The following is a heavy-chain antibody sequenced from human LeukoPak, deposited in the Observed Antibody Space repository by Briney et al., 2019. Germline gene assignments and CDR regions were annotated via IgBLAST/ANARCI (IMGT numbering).Heavy chain of an antibody. J-gene: IGHJ4*02. D-gene: IGHD2-15*01. V-gene: IGHV4-39*07. Sequence: PSETLSLTCTVSGGSISSSSYYWGWIRQPPGKGLEWIGSIYHSGSTYYNPSLKSRVTISVDTSKNQFSLKLSSVTAADTAVYYCARDGSLLGYCSGGSCFNPYFDYWGQGTLVTVSS. CDR3: ARDGSLLGYCSGGSCFNPYFDY. CDR1: GGSISSSSYY. CDR2: IYHSGST.